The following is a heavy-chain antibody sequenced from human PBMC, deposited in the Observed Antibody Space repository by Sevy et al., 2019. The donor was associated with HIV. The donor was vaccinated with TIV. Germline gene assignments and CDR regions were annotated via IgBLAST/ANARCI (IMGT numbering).Heavy chain of an antibody. CDR2: IYYSGST. CDR3: ARGGVPARYYYDSSGYHTLNWFDP. J-gene: IGHJ5*02. Sequence: PETLSLTCTVSGGSISSYYWSWIRQPPGKGLEWIGYIYYSGSTNYNPSLKSRVTISVDTSKNQFSLKLSSVTAADTAVYYCARGGVPARYYYDSSGYHTLNWFDPWGQGTLVTVSS. CDR1: GGSISSYY. V-gene: IGHV4-59*01. D-gene: IGHD3-22*01.